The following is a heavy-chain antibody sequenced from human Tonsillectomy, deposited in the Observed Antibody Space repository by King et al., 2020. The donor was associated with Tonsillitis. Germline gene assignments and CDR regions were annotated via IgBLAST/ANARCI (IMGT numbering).Heavy chain of an antibody. CDR2: INHSGST. CDR3: AIGTRGYCSSTSCNNWFDP. CDR1: GGSFSGYY. Sequence: VQLQQWGAGLLKPSETLSLTCAVYGGSFSGYYWSWIRQPPGKGLEWIGEINHSGSTNYNPSLKSRVTISVDTSKNQFSLKLSSVTAADTAVYYCAIGTRGYCSSTSCNNWFDPWGQGTLVTVSS. J-gene: IGHJ5*02. V-gene: IGHV4-34*01. D-gene: IGHD2-2*01.